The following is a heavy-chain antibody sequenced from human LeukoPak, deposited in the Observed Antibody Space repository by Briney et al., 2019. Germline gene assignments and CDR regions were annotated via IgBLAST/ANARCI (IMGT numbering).Heavy chain of an antibody. J-gene: IGHJ4*02. CDR3: ARDRHIAAAGYYFDY. CDR1: GFTFRNYA. Sequence: GGSLRLSCAASGFTFRNYAMTWVRQAPGKGLEWVSSISGSGDSTYYADSVKGRFTISRDNSRNTLYLQMNSLRVEDTAVYYCARDRHIAAAGYYFDYWGQGTLVTVSS. CDR2: ISGSGDST. D-gene: IGHD6-25*01. V-gene: IGHV3-23*01.